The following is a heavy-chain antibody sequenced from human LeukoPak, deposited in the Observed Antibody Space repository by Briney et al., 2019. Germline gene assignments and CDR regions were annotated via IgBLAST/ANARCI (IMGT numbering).Heavy chain of an antibody. CDR1: GFTFSSST. J-gene: IGHJ4*02. CDR2: ISSTSTSI. Sequence: GGSLRLSCAASGFTFSSSTMNWVRQAPGKGLEWVSSISSTSTSINYADSVRGRFTISRDNSKNTLYLQMNSLRAEDTAVYYCAREMNYGDYFDYWGQGTQVTVSS. V-gene: IGHV3-21*01. CDR3: AREMNYGDYFDY. D-gene: IGHD4-17*01.